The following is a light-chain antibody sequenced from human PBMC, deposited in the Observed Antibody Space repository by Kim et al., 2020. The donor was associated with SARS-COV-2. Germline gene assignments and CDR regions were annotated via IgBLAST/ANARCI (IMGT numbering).Light chain of an antibody. V-gene: IGLV1-40*01. CDR2: SNS. Sequence: QRVTISCTGSSSTIGAGYDVHWYQQLPGTAPKLLIYSNSNRPSGVPDRFSGSKSGTSASLAITGLQAEDEADYYCQSYDSSLSGYVFGTGTKVTVL. J-gene: IGLJ1*01. CDR1: SSTIGAGYD. CDR3: QSYDSSLSGYV.